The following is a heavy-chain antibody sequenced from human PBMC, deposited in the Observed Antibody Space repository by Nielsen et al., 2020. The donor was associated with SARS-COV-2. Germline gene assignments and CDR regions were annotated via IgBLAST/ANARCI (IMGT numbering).Heavy chain of an antibody. D-gene: IGHD1-26*01. Sequence: GGSLRLSCAASGFTFDDYAMHWVRQAPGKGLEWVSGISWNSGSIGYADSVKGRFTVSRDNAKNSLYVQMNSLRAEDTALYYCVRGRRVGTTIFEYWGQGTLVTVSS. CDR3: VRGRRVGTTIFEY. CDR2: ISWNSGSI. J-gene: IGHJ4*02. CDR1: GFTFDDYA. V-gene: IGHV3-9*01.